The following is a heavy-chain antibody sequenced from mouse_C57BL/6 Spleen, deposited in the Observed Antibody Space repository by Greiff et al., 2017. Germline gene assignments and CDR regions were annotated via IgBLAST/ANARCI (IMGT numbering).Heavy chain of an antibody. V-gene: IGHV2-9-1*01. CDR2: IWPGGGT. Sequence: QVQLKESGPGLVAPSQSLSITCTVSGFSLTSYAISWVRQPPGKGLEWLGVIWPGGGTNYNSALKSRLSISKDNSKSQVFLKMNSLQTDDTARYYCARKGIYYYGSSYDYAMDYWGQGTSVTVSS. D-gene: IGHD1-1*01. CDR1: GFSLTSYA. J-gene: IGHJ4*01. CDR3: ARKGIYYYGSSYDYAMDY.